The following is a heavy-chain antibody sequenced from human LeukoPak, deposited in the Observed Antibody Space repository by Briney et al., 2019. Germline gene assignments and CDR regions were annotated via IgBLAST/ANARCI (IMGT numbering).Heavy chain of an antibody. J-gene: IGHJ4*02. CDR3: ATSPPRGYSGHDDWPAYNFDY. Sequence: PAGSLRLSCAASGLTFSSYPMNWVRQAPGEGLEWVASISYTSTHINYADSVKGRFTISRDNAKNSLYLQMSRLRAEDTAVYYCATSPPRGYSGHDDWPAYNFDYWGQGTLVTVSS. D-gene: IGHD5-12*01. V-gene: IGHV3-21*01. CDR1: GLTFSSYP. CDR2: ISYTSTHI.